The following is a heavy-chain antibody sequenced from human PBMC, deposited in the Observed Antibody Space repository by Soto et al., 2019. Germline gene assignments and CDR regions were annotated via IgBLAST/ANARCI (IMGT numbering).Heavy chain of an antibody. Sequence: GGSLRLSCAASGFTFSSYAMSWVRQAPGKGLEWVSGISGSGGSTYYADSVKGRFTISRDNSKNTLYLQMNSHRAEDTAVYYCAKDHRTTVTTPFYYYYGMDVWGQGTTVTVSS. D-gene: IGHD4-17*01. V-gene: IGHV3-23*01. CDR3: AKDHRTTVTTPFYYYYGMDV. CDR2: ISGSGGST. CDR1: GFTFSSYA. J-gene: IGHJ6*02.